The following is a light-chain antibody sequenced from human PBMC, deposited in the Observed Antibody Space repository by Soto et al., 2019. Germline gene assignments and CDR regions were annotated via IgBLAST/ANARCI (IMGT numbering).Light chain of an antibody. CDR1: SSDVGGYNY. V-gene: IGLV2-14*03. CDR2: DVS. J-gene: IGLJ2*01. Sequence: QSALTQPASVSGSPGQSITISCTGTSSDVGGYNYVAWYQHHPGKAPKVMIYDVSNRPSGVSNRFSGSKSGNTASLTISGLQAEDEVDYYCSSYTSTSTLVIFGGGTKLTVL. CDR3: SSYTSTSTLVI.